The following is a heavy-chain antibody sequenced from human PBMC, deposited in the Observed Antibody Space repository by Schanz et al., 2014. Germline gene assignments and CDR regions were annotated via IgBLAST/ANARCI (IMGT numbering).Heavy chain of an antibody. CDR1: GGTFSTYT. V-gene: IGHV1-69*04. CDR2: IIPILGIA. D-gene: IGHD3-22*01. CDR3: AREVGLYDRGWFDP. J-gene: IGHJ5*02. Sequence: QVQLVQSGAEVKKPGASVKVSCKASGGTFSTYTISWVRQAPGQGLEWMGRIIPILGIANYAQKFQGRVTMTRDTSATTAYMELSSLRSEDTAVYYCAREVGLYDRGWFDPWGQGTLVTVSS.